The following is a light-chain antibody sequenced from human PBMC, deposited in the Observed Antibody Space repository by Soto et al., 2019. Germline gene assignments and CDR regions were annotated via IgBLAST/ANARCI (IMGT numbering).Light chain of an antibody. CDR3: QQASSVPLT. CDR2: AAS. J-gene: IGKJ5*01. Sequence: DVQLTQSPPSVAASVGDRVTITWRASQGISSWLAWYQQKPGKAPQLLIYAASNLQSGVPSRFSGSRSGTYFPLAINRLQPEDSATYYCQQASSVPLTFGQGTRLEIK. CDR1: QGISSW. V-gene: IGKV1D-12*01.